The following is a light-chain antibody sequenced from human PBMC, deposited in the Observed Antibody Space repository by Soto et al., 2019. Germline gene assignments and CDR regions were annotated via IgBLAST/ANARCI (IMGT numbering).Light chain of an antibody. Sequence: QSALTQPASVSGSPGQSITISCTGTSSDVGGYNYVSWYQQHPGKAPKFMIYEVSNRPSGVSNRFSGSKSGNTASLTISGLRAEEEADYYCSSYTTSSTHWVFGGGTKVTVL. J-gene: IGLJ3*02. CDR3: SSYTTSSTHWV. CDR1: SSDVGGYNY. CDR2: EVS. V-gene: IGLV2-14*01.